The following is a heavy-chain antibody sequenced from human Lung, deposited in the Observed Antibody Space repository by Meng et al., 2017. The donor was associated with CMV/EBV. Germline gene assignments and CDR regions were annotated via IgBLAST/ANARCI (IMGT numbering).Heavy chain of an antibody. D-gene: IGHD4-23*01. CDR3: ARGINGGCGD. V-gene: IGHV6-1*01. CDR2: TYYRSKWYH. Sequence: VQLQQPGPGLVKPSQTPSLTCAFAGDMVSSNSAAWHWISQSPSRGLEWLGRTYYRSKWYHEYAVSVKSRITISPDTPKNQFSLQLNSMTPEDTAVYYCARGINGGCGDWGQGTLVTVSS. J-gene: IGHJ4*02. CDR1: GDMVSSNSAA.